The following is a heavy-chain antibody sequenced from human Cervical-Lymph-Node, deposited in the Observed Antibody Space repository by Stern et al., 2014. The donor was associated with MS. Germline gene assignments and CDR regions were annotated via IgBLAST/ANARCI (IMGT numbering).Heavy chain of an antibody. J-gene: IGHJ6*02. V-gene: IGHV1-69*01. CDR2: IIPIFGVT. Sequence: VQLVESGAEVKQPGSSVNVSCKASGGTFRSYGFSWVRQAPGQGLEGMGGIIPIFGVTNYEQKYQGRVTIIGDESTNTVYMELSSLRSEDTAVYYCARHFDWLLGAEDYGMDVWGQGTTVTVSS. CDR3: ARHFDWLLGAEDYGMDV. D-gene: IGHD3-9*01. CDR1: GGTFRSYG.